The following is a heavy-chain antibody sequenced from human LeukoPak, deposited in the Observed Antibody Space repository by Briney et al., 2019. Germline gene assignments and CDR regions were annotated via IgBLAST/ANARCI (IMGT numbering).Heavy chain of an antibody. CDR2: IYYSGST. V-gene: IGHV4-59*01. J-gene: IGHJ3*02. CDR1: GGSISSYY. D-gene: IGHD1-26*01. CDR3: ARPIGSGSQEEGSAFDI. Sequence: SETLSLTCTVSGGSISSYYWSWIRQPPGKGLEWIGYIYYSGSTNYNPSLKSRVTISVDTSKNQFSLKLSSVTAADTAVYYCARPIGSGSQEEGSAFDIWGQGTMVTVSS.